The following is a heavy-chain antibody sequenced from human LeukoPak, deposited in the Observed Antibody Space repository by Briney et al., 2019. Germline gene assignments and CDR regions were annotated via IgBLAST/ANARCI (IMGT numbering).Heavy chain of an antibody. CDR2: INTYNGNT. D-gene: IGHD6-19*01. CDR1: GYTFTSSG. J-gene: IGHJ6*02. CDR3: ARDEQWLVPISRPFYGMDV. Sequence: ASVKVSCKASGYTFTSSGISWVRQAPGQGLEWMGWINTYNGNTNYAQKLQGRVTMTTDTPTSTAYMELRSLRSDDTAVYCCARDEQWLVPISRPFYGMDVWGQGTTVTVSS. V-gene: IGHV1-18*01.